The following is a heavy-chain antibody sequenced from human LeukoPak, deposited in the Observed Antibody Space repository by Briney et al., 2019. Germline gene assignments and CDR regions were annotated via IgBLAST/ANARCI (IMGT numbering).Heavy chain of an antibody. CDR1: GFTFSSYW. CDR3: ARDPEWLLYRYLDY. V-gene: IGHV3-74*01. J-gene: IGHJ4*02. D-gene: IGHD3-3*01. CDR2: INSDGSST. Sequence: PGGSLRLSCAASGFTFSSYWMHWVRQSPGKGLVWVSRINSDGSSTSYADSVKGRFTISRDNAKNTLYLQMNSLRAEDTAVYYCARDPEWLLYRYLDYWGQGTLVTVSS.